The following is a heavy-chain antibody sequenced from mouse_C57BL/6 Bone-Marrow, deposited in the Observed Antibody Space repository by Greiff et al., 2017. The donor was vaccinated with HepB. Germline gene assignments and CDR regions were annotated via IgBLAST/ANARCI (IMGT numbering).Heavy chain of an antibody. J-gene: IGHJ2*01. Sequence: VQLKESGAELVKPGASVKISCKASGYAFSSYWMNWVKQRPGKGLEWIGQIYPGDGDTNYNGKFKGKATLTADKSSSTAYMQLSSLTSEDSAVYFCASAPSYYGSFDYGGQGTTLTVSS. D-gene: IGHD1-1*01. CDR3: ASAPSYYGSFDY. CDR2: IYPGDGDT. CDR1: GYAFSSYW. V-gene: IGHV1-80*01.